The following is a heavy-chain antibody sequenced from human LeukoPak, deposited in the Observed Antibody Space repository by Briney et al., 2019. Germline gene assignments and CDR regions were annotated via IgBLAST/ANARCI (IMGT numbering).Heavy chain of an antibody. Sequence: PGGSLRLSCAASGFIFSNSWMSWIRQPPGKGLEWVAHIKKDGSEKYYVDSVKGRFTISRDHAQNSLYLQMNSLRAEDTAMFYCVGWSGDNFNYWGQGTLVTVSS. CDR3: VGWSGDNFNY. CDR2: IKKDGSEK. CDR1: GFIFSNSW. D-gene: IGHD3-10*01. J-gene: IGHJ4*02. V-gene: IGHV3-7*01.